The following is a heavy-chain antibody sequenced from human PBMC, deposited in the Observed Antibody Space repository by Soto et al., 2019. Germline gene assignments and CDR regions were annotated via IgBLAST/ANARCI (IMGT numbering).Heavy chain of an antibody. D-gene: IGHD3-10*01. CDR3: AREVQVHTPAFVY. V-gene: IGHV1-69*19. CDR2: IFPMFGAA. CDR1: GGTFNTYA. J-gene: IGHJ4*02. Sequence: QVQLVQSGAEMKKPGSSVKVSCQSSGGTFNTYAMNWVRQAPGQGPEWMGDIFPMFGAANYAPKFQGRVTITADESTRTSYMQLRSSTSEDTSLYFCAREVQVHTPAFVYWGQATLVTVS.